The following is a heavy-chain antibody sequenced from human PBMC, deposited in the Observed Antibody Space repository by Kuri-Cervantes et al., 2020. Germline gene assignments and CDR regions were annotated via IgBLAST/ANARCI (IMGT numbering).Heavy chain of an antibody. CDR2: ITPFNGNT. V-gene: IGHV1-45*02. Sequence: SVKVSCKASGYTFTYRYLHWVRQAPGQALEWMGWITPFNGNTNYAQKFQDRVTITRDRSMSTAYMELSSLRSEDTAVYYCATDRGIVATMGVRGGYYYYYGMDVWGQGTTVTVSS. CDR3: ATDRGIVATMGVRGGYYYYYGMDV. D-gene: IGHD5-12*01. CDR1: GYTFTYRY. J-gene: IGHJ6*02.